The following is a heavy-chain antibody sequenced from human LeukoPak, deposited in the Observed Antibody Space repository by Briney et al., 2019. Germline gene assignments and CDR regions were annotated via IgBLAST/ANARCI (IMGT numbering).Heavy chain of an antibody. CDR2: ISAYIHNT. D-gene: IGHD3-3*01. CDR3: ARTYDFWSGYSRDAVVYAFDI. CDR1: GYTFTSYG. J-gene: IGHJ3*02. V-gene: IGHV1-18*01. Sequence: ASVKVSCKASGYTFTSYGISWVRQAPGQGLEWMGWISAYIHNTNYAQKLQGRVTMTTDTSTSTAYMELKRLRSDDTAVFYCARTYDFWSGYSRDAVVYAFDIWGQGTMVTVSS.